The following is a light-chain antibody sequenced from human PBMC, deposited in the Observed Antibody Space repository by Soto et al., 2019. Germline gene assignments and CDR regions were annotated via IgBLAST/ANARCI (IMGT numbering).Light chain of an antibody. V-gene: IGLV2-14*01. J-gene: IGLJ3*02. CDR1: SSDVGGYNY. CDR2: EVS. CDR3: NSYTGSSTLEV. Sequence: QSALTQPASVSGSPGQSITISCTGTSSDVGGYNYVSWSQQHPGKAPKLMIYEVSNRPSGFSNRFSGSKSGNTASLTISGLQAEDEADYYCNSYTGSSTLEVFGGGTKLTVL.